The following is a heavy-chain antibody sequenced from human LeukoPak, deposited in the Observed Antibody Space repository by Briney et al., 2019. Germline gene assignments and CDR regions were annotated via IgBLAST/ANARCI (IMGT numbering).Heavy chain of an antibody. CDR3: ATSQDYGDYAPVPHDY. Sequence: PSETLSLTCTVSGGSISSSSYYWGWIRQPPGKGLEWIGSIYYSGSTYYNPSLKSRVTISVDTSKNQFSLKLSSVTAADTAVYYCATSQDYGDYAPVPHDYWGQGTLVTVSS. CDR2: IYYSGST. J-gene: IGHJ4*02. V-gene: IGHV4-39*01. D-gene: IGHD4-17*01. CDR1: GGSISSSSYY.